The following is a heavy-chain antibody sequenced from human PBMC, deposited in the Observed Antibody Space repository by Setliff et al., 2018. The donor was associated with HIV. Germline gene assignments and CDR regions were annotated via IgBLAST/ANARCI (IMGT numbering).Heavy chain of an antibody. CDR1: GGSFSDYS. D-gene: IGHD3-22*01. CDR3: ARAFYYDRHWFDP. Sequence: SETLSLTCAVSGGSFSDYSWTWIRQPPGKGLEWIGEIIHSGITNYSPSLKSRVTISVDTSKNHFSLRLTSVTAADTAVYYCARAFYYDRHWFDPWGQGTLVTVSS. V-gene: IGHV4-34*12. J-gene: IGHJ5*02. CDR2: IIHSGIT.